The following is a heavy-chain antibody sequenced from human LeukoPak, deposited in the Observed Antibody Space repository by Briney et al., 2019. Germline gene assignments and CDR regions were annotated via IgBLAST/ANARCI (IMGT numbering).Heavy chain of an antibody. V-gene: IGHV1-2*04. D-gene: IGHD3-10*01. CDR1: GYTFTGYY. CDR3: ARGRGGTMVRGEYGMDV. J-gene: IGHJ6*04. Sequence: ASVKVSCKVSGYTFTGYYMHWVRQALGQGLEWMGWINPNSGGTNYAQKFQGWVTMTRDTSISTAYMELSRLRSDDTAVYYCARGRGGTMVRGEYGMDVWGKGTTVTVSS. CDR2: INPNSGGT.